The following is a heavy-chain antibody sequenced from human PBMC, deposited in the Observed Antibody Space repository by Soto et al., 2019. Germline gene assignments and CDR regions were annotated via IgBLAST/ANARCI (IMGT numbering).Heavy chain of an antibody. CDR3: AGSGSYFTFDY. Sequence: GGSLRLSCAASGFTVSSNYMSWVRQAPGKGLEWVSIIYSGGTTYYADSVKGRFTISRDNSKNTLYLQMSSLRAEDTAVYYCAGSGSYFTFDYWGQGTLVTV. CDR2: IYSGGTT. J-gene: IGHJ4*02. V-gene: IGHV3-53*01. D-gene: IGHD1-26*01. CDR1: GFTVSSNY.